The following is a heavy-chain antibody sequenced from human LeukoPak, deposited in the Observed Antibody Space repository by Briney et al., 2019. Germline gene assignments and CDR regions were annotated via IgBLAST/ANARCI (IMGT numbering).Heavy chain of an antibody. CDR2: ISSSSSYI. J-gene: IGHJ4*02. D-gene: IGHD2-2*01. V-gene: IGHV3-21*01. Sequence: PGGSLRLSCAASGFTFSSYSMNWVRQAPGKGLEWVSSISSSSSYIYYADSVKGRFTISRDNAKNSLYLQMNSLRAEGTAVYYCARVQDIVVVPAADFDYWGQGTLVTVSS. CDR1: GFTFSSYS. CDR3: ARVQDIVVVPAADFDY.